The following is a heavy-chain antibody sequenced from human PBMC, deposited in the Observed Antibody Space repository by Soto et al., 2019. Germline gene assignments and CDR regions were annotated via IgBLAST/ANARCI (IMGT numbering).Heavy chain of an antibody. CDR1: GFTFSSYS. CDR3: GMDDLYYYDSGGYSYGY. J-gene: IGHJ4*02. Sequence: GSLRLSCAASGFTFSSYSMNWVRQAPGKGLEWVSSISSSSSYIYYADSVKGRFTISRDNAKNSLYLQMNSLRAEDTAVYYLGMDDLYYYDSGGYSYGYWGQGTLVTVPS. CDR2: ISSSSSYI. D-gene: IGHD3-22*01. V-gene: IGHV3-21*01.